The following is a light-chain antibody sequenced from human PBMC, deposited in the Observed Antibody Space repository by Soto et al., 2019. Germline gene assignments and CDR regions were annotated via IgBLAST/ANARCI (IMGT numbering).Light chain of an antibody. J-gene: IGKJ5*01. CDR2: DAS. CDR3: QQRSNWPPKIT. CDR1: QSVSSY. Sequence: IVLTQSTATLSLSAGDRATPSCKASQSVSSYLAWYQQKPGKAPRLLIYDASNRATGIPARFSGSGSGTDFTLNISSLEPEDFAVYYCQQRSNWPPKITFGQGTRLEIK. V-gene: IGKV3-11*01.